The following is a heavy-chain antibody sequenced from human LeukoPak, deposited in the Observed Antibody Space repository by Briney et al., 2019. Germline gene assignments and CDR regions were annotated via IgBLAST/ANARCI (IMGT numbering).Heavy chain of an antibody. J-gene: IGHJ6*03. Sequence: SETLSLTCTVSGGSISSYYWSWIRQPPGKGLEWIGYIHYSGSTNYNPSLKSRVTISVDTSKNQFSLKLSSVTAADTAVYYCARTTEGGYAYGYFYYYYMDVWGKGTTVTISS. CDR1: GGSISSYY. D-gene: IGHD3-16*01. CDR2: IHYSGST. V-gene: IGHV4-59*01. CDR3: ARTTEGGYAYGYFYYYYMDV.